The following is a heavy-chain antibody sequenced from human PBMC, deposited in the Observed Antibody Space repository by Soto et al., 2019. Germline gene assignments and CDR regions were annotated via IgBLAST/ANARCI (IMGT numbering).Heavy chain of an antibody. CDR2: INHSGST. J-gene: IGHJ4*02. CDR3: ERRLAVADY. V-gene: IGHV4-34*01. CDR1: GGSFSGYY. D-gene: IGHD6-19*01. Sequence: SETLSLTCAVYGGSFSGYYWSWIRQPPGKGLEWIGEINHSGSTNYNPSLKSRVTISVDTSKNQFSLKLSSVTAADTAVYYCERRLAVADYWGQGTLVTVSS.